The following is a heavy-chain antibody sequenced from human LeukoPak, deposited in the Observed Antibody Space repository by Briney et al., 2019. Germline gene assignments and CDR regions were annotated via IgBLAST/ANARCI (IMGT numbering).Heavy chain of an antibody. V-gene: IGHV3-21*01. CDR2: ISSSSSYI. CDR3: ARDPLLHHYYDSSGTIDY. D-gene: IGHD3-22*01. CDR1: GFTLSSYS. Sequence: GGSLRLSCAASGFTLSSYSMTWVRQAPGKGLEWVSSISSSSSYIYYADSVKGRFTISRDNAKNSLYLQMNSLRAEDTAVYYCARDPLLHHYYDSSGTIDYWGQGTLVTVSS. J-gene: IGHJ4*02.